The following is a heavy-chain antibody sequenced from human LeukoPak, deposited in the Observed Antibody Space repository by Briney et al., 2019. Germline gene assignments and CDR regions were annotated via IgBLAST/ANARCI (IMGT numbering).Heavy chain of an antibody. CDR1: GFTFSDYY. CDR3: ASTIAVAGTALDY. J-gene: IGHJ4*02. D-gene: IGHD6-19*01. Sequence: GGSLRLSCAASGFTFSDYYMSWIRQAPGKGLEWVSYISSSGSTIYYADSVKGRFTISRDNAKNSLYLQVNSLRAEDTAVYYCASTIAVAGTALDYWGQGTLVTVSS. CDR2: ISSSGSTI. V-gene: IGHV3-11*01.